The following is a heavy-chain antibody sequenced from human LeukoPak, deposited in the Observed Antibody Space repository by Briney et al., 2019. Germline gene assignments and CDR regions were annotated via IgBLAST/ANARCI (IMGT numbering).Heavy chain of an antibody. V-gene: IGHV3-21*01. CDR1: GFTFSTYS. D-gene: IGHD2-21*01. CDR3: ARDPPGDYGMDV. J-gene: IGHJ6*02. Sequence: PGGSLRLSCAASGFTFSTYSMNWVRQAPGKGLEWVSSITSSSTYIYYADSAKGRFTISRDNAENSLFLQMNSLRVEDTAVYYCARDPPGDYGMDVWGQGTTVTVSS. CDR2: ITSSSTYI.